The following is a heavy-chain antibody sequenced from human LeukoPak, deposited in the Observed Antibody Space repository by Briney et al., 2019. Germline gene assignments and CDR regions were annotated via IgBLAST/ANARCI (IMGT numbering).Heavy chain of an antibody. CDR3: ARGDTYYYGVDV. J-gene: IGHJ6*02. CDR1: GGSISSYY. D-gene: IGHD2-21*01. Sequence: PSETLSLTRTVSGGSISSYYWSWIRQPPGKGLEWIGYIYYSGSAYYNPSLKSRVTLSVDTSKNQFSLKLNSVTAADTAMYYCARGDTYYYGVDVWGQGTTVTVTS. V-gene: IGHV4-59*01. CDR2: IYYSGSA.